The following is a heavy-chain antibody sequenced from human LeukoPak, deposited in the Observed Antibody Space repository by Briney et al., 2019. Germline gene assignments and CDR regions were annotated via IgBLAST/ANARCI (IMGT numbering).Heavy chain of an antibody. Sequence: GGSLRLSCVVSGFTFSSYWMSWVRQAPGKGLEWVANINQDGDERYYVDSVKGRFAISRDNAKNSLYQQMNSLRAEDTAVYYCARALAVAGPFDYWGQGTLVTVSS. J-gene: IGHJ4*02. D-gene: IGHD6-19*01. V-gene: IGHV3-7*01. CDR2: INQDGDER. CDR3: ARALAVAGPFDY. CDR1: GFTFSSYW.